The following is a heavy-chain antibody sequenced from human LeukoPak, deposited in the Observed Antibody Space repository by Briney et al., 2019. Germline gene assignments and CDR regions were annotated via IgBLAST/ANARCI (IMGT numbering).Heavy chain of an antibody. V-gene: IGHV3-23*01. Sequence: GGSLRLSCAASGFTFSSYAMSWVRQAPGKGLEWVSAISGSGGSTYYADSVKGRFTISRDNSKNTLYLQMNSLRAEDTAVYYCAKDLRVVAATDPIQIFDYWGQGTLVTVSS. CDR2: ISGSGGST. J-gene: IGHJ4*02. D-gene: IGHD2-15*01. CDR1: GFTFSSYA. CDR3: AKDLRVVAATDPIQIFDY.